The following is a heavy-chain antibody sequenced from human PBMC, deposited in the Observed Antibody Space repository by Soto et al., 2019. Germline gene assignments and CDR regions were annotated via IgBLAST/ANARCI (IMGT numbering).Heavy chain of an antibody. CDR1: GFTFSSYG. V-gene: IGHV3-30*03. CDR2: ISYDGSNK. Sequence: QVQLVESGGGVVQPGRSLRLSCAASGFTFSSYGMHWVRQAPGKGLEWVADISYDGSNKYYADSVKGRFTISRDNSKNTLYLQINGLRAEDTAVYYCAPWFGAFDYWGQGTLVTVSS. J-gene: IGHJ4*02. CDR3: APWFGAFDY. D-gene: IGHD3-10*01.